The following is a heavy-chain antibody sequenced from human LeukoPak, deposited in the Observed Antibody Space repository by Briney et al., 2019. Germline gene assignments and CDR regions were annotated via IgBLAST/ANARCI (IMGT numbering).Heavy chain of an antibody. CDR1: GFTFSSYG. J-gene: IGHJ4*02. Sequence: PGRSLRLSCAASGFTFSSYGMHWVRQAPCKGLEWVAFIRYDGSSEYYADSVKGRFTISRDNSKHTLYLQINSLRAEDTAVYYCAKDWSYSGWSYYFDYWGQGTLVTVSS. CDR2: IRYDGSSE. CDR3: AKDWSYSGWSYYFDY. D-gene: IGHD6-19*01. V-gene: IGHV3-30*02.